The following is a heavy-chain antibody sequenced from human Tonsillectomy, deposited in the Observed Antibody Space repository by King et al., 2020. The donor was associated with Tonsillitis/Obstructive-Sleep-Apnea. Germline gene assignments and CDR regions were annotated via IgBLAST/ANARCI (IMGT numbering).Heavy chain of an antibody. V-gene: IGHV3-30*04. CDR2: ISYDGSNK. CDR1: GFTFSSYA. J-gene: IGHJ4*02. Sequence: HVQLVESGGGVVQPGRSLRLSCAASGFTFSSYAMHWVRQAPGKGLEWVAVISYDGSNKYYADSVKGRFTISRDNSKNTLYLQMNSLRAEDTAVYYCARDGSEMATITGYFDYWGQGTLVTV. CDR3: ARDGSEMATITGYFDY. D-gene: IGHD5-24*01.